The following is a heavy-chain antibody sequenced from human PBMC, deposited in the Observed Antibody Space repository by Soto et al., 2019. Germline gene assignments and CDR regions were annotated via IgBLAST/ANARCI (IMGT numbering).Heavy chain of an antibody. V-gene: IGHV3-23*01. Sequence: EVQLLESGGGLVQPGGSLRLSCAASGFTFSTYAMIWVRQAPGKGLEWVSVITGSGGSTYYADSVKGRFTISRDTSKTPLFLQMNSLRAEDTAVYYCAKDRYGDYGGIDYWGQGTMVTVSS. D-gene: IGHD4-17*01. J-gene: IGHJ4*02. CDR1: GFTFSTYA. CDR2: ITGSGGST. CDR3: AKDRYGDYGGIDY.